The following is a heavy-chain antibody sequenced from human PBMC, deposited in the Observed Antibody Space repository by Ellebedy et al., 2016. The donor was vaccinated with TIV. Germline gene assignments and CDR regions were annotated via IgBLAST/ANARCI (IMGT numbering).Heavy chain of an antibody. Sequence: PGGSLRLSCAASGFTFDDYTMHWVRHAPGKGLEWVSLISWDGGSTYYADSVKGRFTISRDNSKHSLYLQMNSLRTEDTALYYCAKGPMGTYYFDYWGQGTLVTVSS. CDR3: AKGPMGTYYFDY. J-gene: IGHJ4*02. CDR1: GFTFDDYT. V-gene: IGHV3-43*01. CDR2: ISWDGGST. D-gene: IGHD7-27*01.